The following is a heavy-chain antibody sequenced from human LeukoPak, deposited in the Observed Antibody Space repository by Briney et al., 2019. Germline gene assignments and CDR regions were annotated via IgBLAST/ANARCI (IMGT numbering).Heavy chain of an antibody. V-gene: IGHV3-53*01. CDR1: GFTFDDYG. CDR2: IYSDRST. J-gene: IGHJ4*02. CDR3: ARGSSWYDY. Sequence: GGSLRLSCAASGFTFDDYGLSWVRQAPGKGLEWVSTIYSDRSTYYADSVKGRFTISRDNSKNTLYLQMNSLRAEDTAVYYCARGSSWYDYWDQGTLVTVSS. D-gene: IGHD6-13*01.